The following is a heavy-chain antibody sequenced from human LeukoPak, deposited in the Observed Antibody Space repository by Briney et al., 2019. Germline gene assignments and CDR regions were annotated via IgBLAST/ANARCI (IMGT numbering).Heavy chain of an antibody. CDR3: ARGGATVGATLVY. CDR2: IIPIFGTA. Sequence: SVKVSCKASGGTFSSYAISWVRQAPGQGLEWMGRIIPIFGTANYAQKFQGRVTITTDESTSTAYMELSSLRSEDTAVYYCARGGATVGATLVYWGQGTLSPSPQ. J-gene: IGHJ4*02. CDR1: GGTFSSYA. D-gene: IGHD1-26*01. V-gene: IGHV1-69*05.